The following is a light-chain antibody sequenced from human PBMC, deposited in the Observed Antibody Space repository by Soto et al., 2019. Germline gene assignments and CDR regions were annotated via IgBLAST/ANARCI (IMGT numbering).Light chain of an antibody. V-gene: IGLV2-14*01. Sequence: QSALTQPASVSGSPGQSITISCTGTSSDVGGYNYVSWYQQPQCKPPKLLIDEVSNRPSGVSNRFSGSKSGNTASLTISGLQAEDEADYYCSSYTSSSTLVFGGGTKLTVL. CDR3: SSYTSSSTLV. J-gene: IGLJ2*01. CDR1: SSDVGGYNY. CDR2: EVS.